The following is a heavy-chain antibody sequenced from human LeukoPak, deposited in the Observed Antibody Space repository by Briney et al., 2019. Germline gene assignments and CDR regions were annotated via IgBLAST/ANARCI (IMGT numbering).Heavy chain of an antibody. CDR1: GFTFSTYT. Sequence: PGGSLRLSCAASGFTFSTYTMNWVRQAPGKGLEWVSYISSSSSNIFYADSVKGRFTISRDNAKNSLYLQMNSLRAEDTAVYYCARDSSGGYGYWGQGTLVTVSS. CDR2: ISSSSSNI. CDR3: ARDSSGGYGY. V-gene: IGHV3-48*01. J-gene: IGHJ4*02. D-gene: IGHD5-12*01.